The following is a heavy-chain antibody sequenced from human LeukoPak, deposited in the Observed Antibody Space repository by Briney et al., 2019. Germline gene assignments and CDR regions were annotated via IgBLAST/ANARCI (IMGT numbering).Heavy chain of an antibody. CDR3: AKGGIAEPGALDY. CDR1: GFTFSNYA. Sequence: GGSLRLSCAASGFTFSNYAMSWGRQAPGKGLEWVSGISGSGGSTYYADSVKGRFTISRDNSKNTVYLQMNSLSAEDTADYHCAKGGIAEPGALDYWDQGTLVTVSS. CDR2: ISGSGGST. J-gene: IGHJ4*02. V-gene: IGHV3-23*01. D-gene: IGHD6-13*01.